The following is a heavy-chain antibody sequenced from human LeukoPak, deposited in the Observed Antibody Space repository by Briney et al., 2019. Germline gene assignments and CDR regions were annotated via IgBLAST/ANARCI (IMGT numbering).Heavy chain of an antibody. Sequence: GGSLRLSCAASGFTFSSYAMSWVRQAPGKGLEWVSAISGSGGSTYYADSVKGRFTISRDNSKNTLYLQMNSLRAEDTAVYYCATKITMVRGVIIIPWGQGTLVTVSS. CDR2: ISGSGGST. D-gene: IGHD3-10*01. J-gene: IGHJ5*02. CDR1: GFTFSSYA. V-gene: IGHV3-23*01. CDR3: ATKITMVRGVIIIP.